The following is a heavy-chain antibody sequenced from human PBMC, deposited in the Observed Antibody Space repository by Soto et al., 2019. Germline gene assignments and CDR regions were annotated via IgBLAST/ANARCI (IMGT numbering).Heavy chain of an antibody. D-gene: IGHD6-13*01. CDR2: IWNDGSNK. CDR1: GFTFSTYG. J-gene: IGHJ6*01. Sequence: QVQLVESGGGVVQPGGSLRLSCAASGFTFSTYGMHWVRQAPGKGLEWVAVIWNDGSNKFYLESVKGRFTISRDNSKNTLYLQMNNLRAEDKALYYCARDRAGAVGGSGDYYYDMDVWGQGTTVTVSS. CDR3: ARDRAGAVGGSGDYYYDMDV. V-gene: IGHV3-33*01.